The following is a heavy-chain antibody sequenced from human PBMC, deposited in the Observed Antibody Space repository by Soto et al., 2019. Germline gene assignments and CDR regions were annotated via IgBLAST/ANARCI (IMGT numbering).Heavy chain of an antibody. CDR1: GYTFTGYY. CDR3: ARESPHYYYYMDV. V-gene: IGHV1-2*04. CDR2: INPNSGGT. Sequence: ASVKVSCKASGYTFTGYYMHWMRQAPGQGLEWMGWINPNSGGTNYAQKFQGWVTMTRDTSISTAYMELSRLRSDDTAVYYCARESPHYYYYMDVWGKGTTVTVSS. J-gene: IGHJ6*03.